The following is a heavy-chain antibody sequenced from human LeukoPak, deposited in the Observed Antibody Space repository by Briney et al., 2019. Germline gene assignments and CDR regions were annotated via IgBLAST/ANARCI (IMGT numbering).Heavy chain of an antibody. Sequence: PSETLSLTCTVSGGSISSNYWSWIRQPPGKGLEWVGYIYTSGSTSYNPSLKSRVTISVDTSKNQFSLKLSSVTAADTAVYYCARHGHCGSTTSFDYWGQGTLVTVSS. CDR1: GGSISSNY. CDR2: IYTSGST. V-gene: IGHV4-4*09. CDR3: ARHGHCGSTTSFDY. D-gene: IGHD2-2*03. J-gene: IGHJ4*02.